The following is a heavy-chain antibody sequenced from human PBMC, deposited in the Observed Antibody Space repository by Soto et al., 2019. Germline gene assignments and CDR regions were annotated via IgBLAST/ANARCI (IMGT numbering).Heavy chain of an antibody. CDR3: ARGFYDTSGYSATFDS. CDR2: IYYSGST. Sequence: PSETLSLTCAVSGGSISSGGYSWSWIRQPPGKGLEWIGYIYYSGSTYYNPSLKSRVTISVDTSKNQFSLKLSSVTAADTAVYYCARGFYDTSGYSATFDSWGQGTLVTVSS. V-gene: IGHV4-30-2*03. D-gene: IGHD3-22*01. CDR1: GGSISSGGYS. J-gene: IGHJ4*02.